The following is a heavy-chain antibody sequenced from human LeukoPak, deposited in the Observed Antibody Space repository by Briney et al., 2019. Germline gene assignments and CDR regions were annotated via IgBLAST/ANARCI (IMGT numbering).Heavy chain of an antibody. CDR2: ISVYNGNT. Sequence: EASVKVSCKASGYAFTNYAISWVRQAPGQGLERMGWISVYNGNTNYAQKLQGRVTMTADTSTTTAYMELRSLRSDDTAVYYCARGYCSSATCRHFDYWGQGALVTVSS. D-gene: IGHD2-2*01. V-gene: IGHV1-18*01. CDR1: GYAFTNYA. J-gene: IGHJ4*02. CDR3: ARGYCSSATCRHFDY.